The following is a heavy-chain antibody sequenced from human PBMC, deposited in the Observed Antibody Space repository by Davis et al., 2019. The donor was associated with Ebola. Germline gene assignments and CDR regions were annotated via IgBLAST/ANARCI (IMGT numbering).Heavy chain of an antibody. J-gene: IGHJ4*02. V-gene: IGHV3-23*01. CDR1: GFTFSNFA. CDR2: IGGSSGST. D-gene: IGHD2-15*01. CDR3: AKVGCSGGSCWRCYLDH. Sequence: GGSLRLSCAASGFTFSNFAMTWVRQAPGKGLEWVSAIGGSSGSTYYADSVKGRFTISRDNSKNTLYLQMNSLRAEDTALYYCAKVGCSGGSCWRCYLDHWGQGTLVTVSS.